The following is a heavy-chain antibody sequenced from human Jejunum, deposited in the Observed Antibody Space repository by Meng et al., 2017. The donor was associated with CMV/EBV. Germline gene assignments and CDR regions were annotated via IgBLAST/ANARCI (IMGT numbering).Heavy chain of an antibody. CDR1: GFTCSTYS. CDR2: ISVGSTSI. D-gene: IGHD2-15*01. J-gene: IGHJ4*02. V-gene: IGHV3-21*01. Sequence: GGLVAPGVSLRLICSASGFTCSTYSMAWCRQSQGKGLEWVSSISVGSTSIYYEESTKGRFTMSRDNAKNSLYLQMDSLRAEDTGVYYCARVGPAGSFDYWGRGTLVTVSS. CDR3: ARVGPAGSFDY.